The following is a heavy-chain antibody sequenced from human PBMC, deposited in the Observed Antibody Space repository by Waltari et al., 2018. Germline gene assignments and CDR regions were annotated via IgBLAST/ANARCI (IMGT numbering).Heavy chain of an antibody. CDR2: INLKSGGT. CDR3: ANERGGYPGMDV. CDR1: GNTLSGYF. D-gene: IGHD5-12*01. Sequence: QVLLAQSWAEVKMPGASVRVSCSGNTLSGYFFHFVRQAVGEGLGWMGWINLKSGGTLYEQKLQGRVTMTRDTSIATAYMELSGLGYDDTAVYYCANERGGYPGMDVWGQGTTVTVSS. V-gene: IGHV1-2*02. J-gene: IGHJ6*02.